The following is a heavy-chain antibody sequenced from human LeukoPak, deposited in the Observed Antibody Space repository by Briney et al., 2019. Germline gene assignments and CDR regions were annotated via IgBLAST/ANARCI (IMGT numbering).Heavy chain of an antibody. Sequence: GGSLRLSCAASGFSISNNGISWVRQAPGKGLVWVSRINSDGSSTSYADSVKGRFTISRDNAKNTLYLQMNSLRAEDTAVYYCARDYSSGWDLFDYWGQGTLVTVSS. CDR2: INSDGSST. J-gene: IGHJ4*02. D-gene: IGHD6-19*01. V-gene: IGHV3-74*01. CDR3: ARDYSSGWDLFDY. CDR1: GFSISNNG.